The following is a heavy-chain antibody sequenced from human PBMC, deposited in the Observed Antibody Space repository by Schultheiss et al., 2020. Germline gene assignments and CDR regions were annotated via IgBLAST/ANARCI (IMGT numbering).Heavy chain of an antibody. J-gene: IGHJ6*02. V-gene: IGHV2-26*01. CDR3: ARIGYYYYGMDV. CDR2: IFSNDEK. Sequence: SGPTLVKPTQTLTLTCTFSGFSLSTSGVGVGWIRQPPGKALEWLAHIFSNDEKSYSTSLKSRLTISKDTSKSQVVLTMTNMDPVDTATYYCARIGYYYYGMDVWGQGTTVTVSS. CDR1: GFSLSTSGVG.